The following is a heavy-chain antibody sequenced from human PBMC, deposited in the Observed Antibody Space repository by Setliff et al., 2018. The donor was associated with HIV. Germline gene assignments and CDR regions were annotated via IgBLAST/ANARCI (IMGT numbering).Heavy chain of an antibody. J-gene: IGHJ3*01. CDR3: AKDRLFPRL. D-gene: IGHD2-21*01. Sequence: GGSLRLSCAASGVTFDNYGIHWVRQPPGKGLEWVSGIIWNSGATGYADSVKGRFTISRDNAKNSLSLQMVSLRAEDTALYFCAKDRLFPRLWGQGTMVTVSS. V-gene: IGHV3-9*01. CDR1: GVTFDNYG. CDR2: IIWNSGAT.